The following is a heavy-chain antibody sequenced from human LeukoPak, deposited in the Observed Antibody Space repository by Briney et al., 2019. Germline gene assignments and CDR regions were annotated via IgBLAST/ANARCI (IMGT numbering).Heavy chain of an antibody. Sequence: GGSLRLSCAASGFTFSSYGMSWVRQAPGKGLKWVSAISGSGGSTYYADSVKGRFTISRDNSKNTLYLQMNSLRAEDTAVYYCAKGVGAEIDYWGQGTLVTVSS. D-gene: IGHD4-17*01. CDR3: AKGVGAEIDY. J-gene: IGHJ4*02. CDR1: GFTFSSYG. V-gene: IGHV3-23*01. CDR2: ISGSGGST.